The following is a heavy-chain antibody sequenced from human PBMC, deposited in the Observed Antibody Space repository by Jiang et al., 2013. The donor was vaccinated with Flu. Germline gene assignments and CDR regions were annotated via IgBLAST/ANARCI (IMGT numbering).Heavy chain of an antibody. CDR3: ARVWEVLREVVGSTRNDHYVMDV. V-gene: IGHV1-69*06. J-gene: IGHJ6*02. CDR2: IIPMSGSA. Sequence: VQLVESGAEVKKPGTSVKVSCKASGGIFSSYDISWMRQAPGQGLEWMGGIIPMSGSAKFAQKFQGRVTLSADKSSRTAYMELSSLTSEDTAVYYCARVWEVLREVVGSTRNDHYVMDVWGQGTTVIVSS. CDR1: GGIFSSYD. D-gene: IGHD1-26*01.